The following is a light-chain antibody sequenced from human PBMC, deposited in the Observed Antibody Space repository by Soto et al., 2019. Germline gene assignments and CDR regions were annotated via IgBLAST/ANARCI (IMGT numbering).Light chain of an antibody. V-gene: IGKV1-5*03. CDR3: QHYGGMWT. CDR2: KAS. CDR1: QTISSW. J-gene: IGKJ1*01. Sequence: DIQMTQSPSTLSGSVGDRVAITFRASQTISSWLAWYQQKPGKAPKLLIYKASTLKSGVPSRFSGSGSGTEFILTISSLQPDDFASYCCQHYGGMWTFGQGTKVDIK.